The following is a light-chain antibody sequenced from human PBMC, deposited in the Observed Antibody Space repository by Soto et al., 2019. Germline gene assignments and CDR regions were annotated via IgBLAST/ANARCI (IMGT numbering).Light chain of an antibody. CDR1: QSVSSSY. V-gene: IGKV3-20*01. CDR2: AAS. Sequence: EIMLTQSPGTLSLSPGERATLSCRASQSVSSSYLAWYQQKPGQAPRLLIYAASSRATGIPDRFSGSESGTDFTLTISRLEPEDFAVYYCHQYGNAPWAFGQGTKVDIK. CDR3: HQYGNAPWA. J-gene: IGKJ1*01.